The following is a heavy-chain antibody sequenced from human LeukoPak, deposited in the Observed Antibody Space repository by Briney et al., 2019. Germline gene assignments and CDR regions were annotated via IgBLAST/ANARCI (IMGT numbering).Heavy chain of an antibody. D-gene: IGHD2-2*01. CDR1: GGYFSDYS. J-gene: IGHJ5*02. V-gene: IGHV4-34*01. CDR2: INDRGST. CDR3: ARAPGYCSSTSCPKYNWFDP. Sequence: SETLSLTRGISGGYFSDYSWYWIRQPPGKGLEWIGEINDRGSTNYNPSLKSRVTISADTSKNQFSLRLSSVTAADTAVYYCARAPGYCSSTSCPKYNWFDPWGQGTLVTVSS.